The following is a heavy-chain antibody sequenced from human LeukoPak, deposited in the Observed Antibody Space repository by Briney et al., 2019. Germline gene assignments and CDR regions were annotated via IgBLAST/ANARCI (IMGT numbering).Heavy chain of an antibody. CDR1: GYTFTGYY. Sequence: ASVKVSCKASGYTFTGYYMHWVRQAPGQGLEWMGWISAYNGSTNYAQKLQGRVTMTTDTSTSTAYMELRSLRSDDTAVYYCARDLSIAARGWFDPWGQGTLVTVSS. D-gene: IGHD6-6*01. CDR2: ISAYNGST. V-gene: IGHV1-18*04. CDR3: ARDLSIAARGWFDP. J-gene: IGHJ5*02.